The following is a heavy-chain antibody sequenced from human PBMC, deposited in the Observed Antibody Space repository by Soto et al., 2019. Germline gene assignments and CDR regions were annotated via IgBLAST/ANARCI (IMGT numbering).Heavy chain of an antibody. CDR1: GYSFTDSW. CDR2: FYPADPQT. Sequence: PGESLKISFKGSGYSFTDSWIGWVRQMPGKGLEWMGIFYPADPQTKHSPSFIGQVTMSADKSINTAYLQWSSLQASDTAMYYCATSTEVTGIFDYWGQGTQVTVSS. J-gene: IGHJ4*02. CDR3: ATSTEVTGIFDY. V-gene: IGHV5-51*01. D-gene: IGHD2-21*02.